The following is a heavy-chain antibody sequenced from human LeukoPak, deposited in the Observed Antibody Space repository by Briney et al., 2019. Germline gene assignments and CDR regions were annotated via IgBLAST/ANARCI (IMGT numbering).Heavy chain of an antibody. J-gene: IGHJ5*02. CDR1: GYTFTSFD. CDR2: MNPNSGNT. Sequence: ASVKVSCKASGYTFTSFDINWVRQASGQGLEWMGGMNPNSGNTDYAQKFQGRVTMTRNTSKSTAYMELSSLRSEDTAVYYCALLFRGRIAVAGNHWGQGTLVTVSS. D-gene: IGHD6-19*01. V-gene: IGHV1-8*01. CDR3: ALLFRGRIAVAGNH.